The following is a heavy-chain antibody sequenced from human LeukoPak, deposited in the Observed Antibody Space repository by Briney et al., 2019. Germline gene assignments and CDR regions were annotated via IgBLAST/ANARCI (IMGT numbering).Heavy chain of an antibody. J-gene: IGHJ5*02. CDR1: GYTFSSYG. V-gene: IGHV1-18*01. D-gene: IGHD3-9*01. Sequence: GASVKASCKTSGYTFSSYGINWVRQAPGQGLEWMGWISTYNGDTKYAQKLQGRVTMTTDTSTSTAYMELRSLKSDDTAVYYCVRGILSDDTLTGPWGQGTLVTVSS. CDR3: VRGILSDDTLTGP. CDR2: ISTYNGDT.